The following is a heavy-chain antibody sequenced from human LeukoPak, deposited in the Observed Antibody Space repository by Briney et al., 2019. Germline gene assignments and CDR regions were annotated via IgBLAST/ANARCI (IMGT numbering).Heavy chain of an antibody. V-gene: IGHV3-23*01. D-gene: IGHD3-22*01. Sequence: PGGSLRLSCAASGFTFSSYAMSWVRQAPGKGLEWVSSIDASGGSTYYADSVKGRFTISRDNSKNTFYLQMNSLRADDTAVYYCASASISMNAFDAWGQGTMVTVSS. J-gene: IGHJ3*01. CDR3: ASASISMNAFDA. CDR2: IDASGGST. CDR1: GFTFSSYA.